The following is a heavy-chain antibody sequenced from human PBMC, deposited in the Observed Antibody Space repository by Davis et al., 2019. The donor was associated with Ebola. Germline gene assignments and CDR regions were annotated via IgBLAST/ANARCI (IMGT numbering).Heavy chain of an antibody. J-gene: IGHJ6*02. CDR2: INSDNGDT. V-gene: IGHV1-3*01. D-gene: IGHD3-10*01. Sequence: AASVKVSCKASGYSLTTFSLHWVRQAPGQGLEWMGWINSDNGDTKYSQNFQGRVTITTDTSANTAYMELSSLRSEDTAVYYCARDYPRAHYYGSGIGSLFYYFGMDVWGQGTTVTVSS. CDR1: GYSLTTFS. CDR3: ARDYPRAHYYGSGIGSLFYYFGMDV.